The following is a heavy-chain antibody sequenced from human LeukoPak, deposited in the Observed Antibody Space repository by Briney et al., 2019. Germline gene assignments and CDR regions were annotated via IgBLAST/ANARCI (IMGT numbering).Heavy chain of an antibody. Sequence: GGSLRLSCAASGFTFSSYAMSWVRQAPGKGLEWVSAISGSGGSTYYADSVKGRFTISRDNSKNTLYLQMNSLRAEDTAVYYCAKDPYCSGGSCYLSPIALAGNGVDYWGQGTLVTVSS. D-gene: IGHD2-15*01. CDR3: AKDPYCSGGSCYLSPIALAGNGVDY. V-gene: IGHV3-23*01. J-gene: IGHJ4*02. CDR2: ISGSGGST. CDR1: GFTFSSYA.